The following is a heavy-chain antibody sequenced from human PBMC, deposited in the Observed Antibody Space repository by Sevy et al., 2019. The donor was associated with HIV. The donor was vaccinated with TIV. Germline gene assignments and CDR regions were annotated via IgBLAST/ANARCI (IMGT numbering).Heavy chain of an antibody. J-gene: IGHJ3*02. CDR3: ARVSSYYDGSGYYYFNAFDI. Sequence: GGSLRLSCAASGFTFSDYYMSWIRQAPGKGLEWVSYISSSSSYTNYADSVKGRFTISRDNAKNSLYLQMNSLGAQDTTVYYCARVSSYYDGSGYYYFNAFDIWGQGTMVTVSS. D-gene: IGHD3-22*01. CDR2: ISSSSSYT. V-gene: IGHV3-11*06. CDR1: GFTFSDYY.